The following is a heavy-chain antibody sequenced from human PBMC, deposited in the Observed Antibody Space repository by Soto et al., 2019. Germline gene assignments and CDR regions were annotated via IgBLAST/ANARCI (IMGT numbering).Heavy chain of an antibody. CDR2: NYYSGST. CDR3: ASLMLTVNDXFDI. J-gene: IGHJ3*02. CDR1: GGSINSGGYY. V-gene: IGHV4-31*03. D-gene: IGHD4-17*01. Sequence: SETLSLTCTVSGGSINSGGYYWSWNRQHPGKGLEWIGYNYYSGSTNYNPFLRSRVTIAAGASENRFSLKLSSGTEADTAVYDCASLMLTVNDXFDIWGQGTMVTVSS.